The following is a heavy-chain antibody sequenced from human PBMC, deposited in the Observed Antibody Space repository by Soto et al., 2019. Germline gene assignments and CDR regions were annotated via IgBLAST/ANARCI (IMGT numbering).Heavy chain of an antibody. CDR3: AKGAVVLNYFFDY. V-gene: IGHV3-43*01. D-gene: IGHD3-22*01. CDR1: GFTFDDYT. J-gene: IGHJ4*02. Sequence: VQLVESGGVVVQPGGSLRLSCAASGFTFDDYTMHWVRQAPGKGLEWVSLISRDGGRTHYADSVKGRFAISRDNSKNSLFLQMNSLRNEDTALYYCAKGAVVLNYFFDYWGQGTLVTVSS. CDR2: ISRDGGRT.